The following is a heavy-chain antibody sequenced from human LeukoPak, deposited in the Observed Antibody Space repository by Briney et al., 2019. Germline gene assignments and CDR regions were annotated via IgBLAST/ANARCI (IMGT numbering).Heavy chain of an antibody. V-gene: IGHV4-34*01. CDR2: INHSGTT. Sequence: SETLSLTCAVYGGSFSGYYWSWIRQPPGKGLEWIGEINHSGTTNYNPSLKSRVAISVDRSKNQFSLKLSSVTAADTAVYYCARWGIPAAMVDYWGQGTLVTVSS. J-gene: IGHJ4*02. CDR3: ARWGIPAAMVDY. D-gene: IGHD2-2*01. CDR1: GGSFSGYY.